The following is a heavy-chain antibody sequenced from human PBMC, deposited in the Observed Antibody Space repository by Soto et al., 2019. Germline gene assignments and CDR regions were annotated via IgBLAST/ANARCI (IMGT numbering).Heavy chain of an antibody. D-gene: IGHD2-15*01. V-gene: IGHV1-69*13. CDR2: IIPIFGTA. CDR1: GGTFSSYA. Sequence: SVKVSCKASGGTFSSYAISWVRQAPGQGLEWMGGIIPIFGTANYAQKFQGRVTITADESTSTAYMELSSLRSEDTAVYYCARSAIVVVVAATVKYNWFDPWGQGTLFTVSS. J-gene: IGHJ5*02. CDR3: ARSAIVVVVAATVKYNWFDP.